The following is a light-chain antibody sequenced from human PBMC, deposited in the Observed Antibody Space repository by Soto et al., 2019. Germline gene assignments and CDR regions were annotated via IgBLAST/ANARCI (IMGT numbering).Light chain of an antibody. Sequence: EIVLTQSPGTLSLSPGERATLSCRASESVSDNYLAWYQQSSGQAPRLVIYGASSRASALPVRVSGSGSGADFTRPISRLEQEDFAVYYCQQYGSSPFTFGGGTKVASK. CDR3: QQYGSSPFT. J-gene: IGKJ4*01. V-gene: IGKV3-20*01. CDR2: GAS. CDR1: ESVSDNY.